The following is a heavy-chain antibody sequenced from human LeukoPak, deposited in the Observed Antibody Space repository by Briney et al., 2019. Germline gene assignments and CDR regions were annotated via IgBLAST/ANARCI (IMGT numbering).Heavy chain of an antibody. Sequence: GGSLRLSCAASGFIFSSYSMNWVRQAPGKGLVWVSHINTDGRSTSYADSVKGRFTISRDIAKNTLYLQMNSLRAEDTAVYYCARFGWVPPTHFDYWGQGTLVTVSS. J-gene: IGHJ4*02. V-gene: IGHV3-74*01. CDR3: ARFGWVPPTHFDY. CDR2: INTDGRST. CDR1: GFIFSSYS. D-gene: IGHD3-10*01.